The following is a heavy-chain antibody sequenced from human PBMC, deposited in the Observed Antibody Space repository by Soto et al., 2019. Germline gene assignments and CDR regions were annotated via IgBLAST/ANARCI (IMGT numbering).Heavy chain of an antibody. D-gene: IGHD2-2*01. J-gene: IGHJ5*02. Sequence: PSETLSLTCTVSGGSISSGGYYWSWIRQHPGKGLEWIGYIYYSGSTYHNPSLKSRVTISVDTSKNQFSLKLSSVTAADTAVYYCAREHIVVVPAATNWFDPWGQGTLVTVSS. CDR1: GGSISSGGYY. V-gene: IGHV4-31*03. CDR2: IYYSGST. CDR3: AREHIVVVPAATNWFDP.